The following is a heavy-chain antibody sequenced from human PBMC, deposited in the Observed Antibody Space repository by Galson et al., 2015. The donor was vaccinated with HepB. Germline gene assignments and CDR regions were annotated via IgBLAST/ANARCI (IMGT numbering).Heavy chain of an antibody. D-gene: IGHD6-19*01. Sequence: LSLTCTVSGGSISSSSYYWGWIRQPPGKGLEWIGSIYYSGSTYYNPSLKSRVTISVDTSKNQFSLKLSSVTAADTAVYYCARGVRGAVAGTAGARADYWGQGTLVTVSS. CDR1: GGSISSSSYY. V-gene: IGHV4-39*07. CDR3: ARGVRGAVAGTAGARADY. CDR2: IYYSGST. J-gene: IGHJ4*02.